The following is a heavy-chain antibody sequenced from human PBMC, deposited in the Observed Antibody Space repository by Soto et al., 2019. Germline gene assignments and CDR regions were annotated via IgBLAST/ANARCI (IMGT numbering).Heavy chain of an antibody. CDR2: INHSGST. D-gene: IGHD5-18*01. CDR3: ERTGVRYSYGLADY. J-gene: IGHJ4*02. V-gene: IGHV4-34*01. CDR1: GGSFSGYY. Sequence: WETLALTCAVYGGSFSGYYWSWIRQPPGKGLEWIGEINHSGSTNYNPSVKSRVTISVDTSKNQFSLKLSSVTAADTAVYYCERTGVRYSYGLADYWGQGTLVSVYS.